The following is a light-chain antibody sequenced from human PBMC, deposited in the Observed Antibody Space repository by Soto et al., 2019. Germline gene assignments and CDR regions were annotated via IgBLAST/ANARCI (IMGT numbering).Light chain of an antibody. CDR3: QQYNNWPPYT. CDR2: QAS. J-gene: IGKJ2*01. Sequence: EIVMTQSPATLSVSPGERATLSCRASQNIGTNLAWYQQKPGQAPRLLIYQASNRVTAVPARFSGSGSGTEFTLTISTLQSEDSAGYYCQQYNNWPPYTFGQGTKLEI. V-gene: IGKV3-15*01. CDR1: QNIGTN.